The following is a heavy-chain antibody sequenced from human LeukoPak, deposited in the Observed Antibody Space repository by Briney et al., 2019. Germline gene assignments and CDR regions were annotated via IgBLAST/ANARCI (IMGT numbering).Heavy chain of an antibody. V-gene: IGHV3-33*01. CDR3: ARADRKVFGYRSSLDAFDI. Sequence: GGSLRLSCAASGFTFSSYGMHWVRQAPGKGLEWVAVIWYDGSNKYYADSVKGRFTISRDNSKNTLYLQMNSLRAEDTAVYYCARADRKVFGYRSSLDAFDIWGQGTMVTVSS. CDR1: GFTFSSYG. D-gene: IGHD6-13*01. CDR2: IWYDGSNK. J-gene: IGHJ3*02.